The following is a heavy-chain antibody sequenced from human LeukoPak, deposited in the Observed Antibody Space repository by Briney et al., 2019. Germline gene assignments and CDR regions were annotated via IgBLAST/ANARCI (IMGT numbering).Heavy chain of an antibody. CDR1: GGSISSHY. Sequence: SETLSLTCTVSGGSISSHYWSWIRQPPGKGLEWIGYIYYSGSTNYNPSLKSRVTISVDTSKNQFSLKLSSVTAADTAVYYCATDAGSGKSGVDYWGQGTLVTVSS. V-gene: IGHV4-59*11. CDR3: ATDAGSGKSGVDY. CDR2: IYYSGST. J-gene: IGHJ4*02. D-gene: IGHD2-15*01.